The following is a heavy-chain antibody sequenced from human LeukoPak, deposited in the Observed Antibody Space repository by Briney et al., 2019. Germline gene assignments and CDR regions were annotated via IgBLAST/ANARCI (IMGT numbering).Heavy chain of an antibody. D-gene: IGHD4-17*01. V-gene: IGHV3-7*05. CDR1: GFTFSSYW. Sequence: GGSLRLSCAASGFTFSSYWMSWVRQAPGKGLEWVANINQDGSVKSYVDSVEGRFTISRDNAKKSLYLQMSSLRAEDTAVYYCARDDFGDYVFYWGQGTLVTVSS. J-gene: IGHJ4*02. CDR3: ARDDFGDYVFY. CDR2: INQDGSVK.